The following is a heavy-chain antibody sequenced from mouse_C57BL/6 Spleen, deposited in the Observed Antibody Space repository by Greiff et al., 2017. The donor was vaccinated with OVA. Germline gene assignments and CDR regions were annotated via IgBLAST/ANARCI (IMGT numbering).Heavy chain of an antibody. CDR1: GYTFTSYW. V-gene: IGHV1-5*01. CDR2: IYPGNSDT. D-gene: IGHD1-1*01. Sequence: VQLQQSGTVLARPGASVKMSCKTSGYTFTSYWMHWVKQRPGQGLEWIGAIYPGNSDTSYNQKFKGKAKLTAVTSASTAYMELSSLTNEDSAVYYGTNENIYYYGSSYWFAYWGQGTLVTVSA. CDR3: TNENIYYYGSSYWFAY. J-gene: IGHJ3*01.